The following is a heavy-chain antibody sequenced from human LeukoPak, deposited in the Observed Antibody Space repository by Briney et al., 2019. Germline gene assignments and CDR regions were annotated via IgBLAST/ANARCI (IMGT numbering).Heavy chain of an antibody. J-gene: IGHJ3*02. CDR2: ISSSSSCI. V-gene: IGHV3-21*01. D-gene: IGHD6-13*01. Sequence: GGSLRLSCAASGFTFSSYSMNWVRQAPGKGLEWVSSISSSSSCIYYADSVKGRFTISRDNAKNSLYLQMNSLRAEDTAVYYCARGAAAAGLDAFDIWGQGTMVTVSS. CDR3: ARGAAAAGLDAFDI. CDR1: GFTFSSYS.